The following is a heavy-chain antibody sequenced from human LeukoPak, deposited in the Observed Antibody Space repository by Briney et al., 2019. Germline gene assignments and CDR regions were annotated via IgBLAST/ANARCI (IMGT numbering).Heavy chain of an antibody. CDR1: GYTFTGYY. J-gene: IGHJ2*01. CDR3: ATDHDYVWGSYRYSDWYFDL. CDR2: INPNSGGT. V-gene: IGHV1-2*06. Sequence: ASVKVSCKASGYTFTGYYMHWVRQAPGQGLEWMGRINPNSGGTNYAQKFQGRVTMTEDTSTDTAYMELSSLRSEDTAVYYCATDHDYVWGSYRYSDWYFDLWGRGTLVTVSS. D-gene: IGHD3-16*02.